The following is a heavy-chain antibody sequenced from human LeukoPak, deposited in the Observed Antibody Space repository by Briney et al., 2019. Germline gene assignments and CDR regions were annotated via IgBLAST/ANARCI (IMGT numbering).Heavy chain of an antibody. V-gene: IGHV3-74*01. D-gene: IGHD6-19*01. Sequence: GGSLRLSCAVSGFTSGFTFSRRWMHWVRQAPGKGLVWVSLVKNDGTTNYADSVKGRFTVSRDNAKNTMYLQMNNLRVEDTALYFCHPLGYTSNWGQGTLVTVSS. CDR3: HPLGYTSN. J-gene: IGHJ4*02. CDR1: GFTFSRRW. CDR2: VKNDGTT.